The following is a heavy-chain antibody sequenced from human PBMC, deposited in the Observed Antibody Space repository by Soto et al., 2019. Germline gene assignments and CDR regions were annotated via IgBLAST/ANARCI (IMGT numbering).Heavy chain of an antibody. CDR2: IWYDGSNK. V-gene: IGHV3-33*01. Sequence: GGSLRLSCAASGFTFSSYGMHWVRQAPGKGLEWVAVIWYDGSNKYYADSVKGRFTISRDNSKNTLYLQMNSLRAEDTAVYYCARDGNIVVVPAAAYYYYYYMDVWGKGTTVTVSS. CDR3: ARDGNIVVVPAAAYYYYYYMDV. D-gene: IGHD2-2*01. CDR1: GFTFSSYG. J-gene: IGHJ6*03.